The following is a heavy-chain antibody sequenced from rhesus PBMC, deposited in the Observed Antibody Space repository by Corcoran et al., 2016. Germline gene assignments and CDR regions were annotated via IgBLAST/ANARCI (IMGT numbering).Heavy chain of an antibody. CDR2: LYGSSGST. CDR3: ARGEAAAGTVYFDY. CDR1: GGSISRHY. V-gene: IGHV4-165*01. D-gene: IGHD6-31*01. Sequence: QVPLQAAGPGLGKPSETLSPTCAVSGGSISRHYWRCIRQPPGKGLEWIGYLYGSSGSTYYNPSLKSRVTISTDTSKNQFSLKLSSVTAADTAVYYCARGEAAAGTVYFDYWGQGVLVTVSS. J-gene: IGHJ4*01.